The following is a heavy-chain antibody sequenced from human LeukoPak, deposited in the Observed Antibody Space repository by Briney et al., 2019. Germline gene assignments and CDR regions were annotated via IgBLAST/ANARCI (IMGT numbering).Heavy chain of an antibody. V-gene: IGHV4-38-2*02. D-gene: IGHD6-19*01. Sequence: PSETLSLTCTVSGYSISSGYYWGWIRQPPGKGLEWIGSIYHSGSTYYNPSLKSRVTISVDTSKNQFSLKLSSVTAADTAVYYCARERSSSRDYWGQGTLVTVSP. CDR3: ARERSSSRDY. J-gene: IGHJ4*02. CDR1: GYSISSGYY. CDR2: IYHSGST.